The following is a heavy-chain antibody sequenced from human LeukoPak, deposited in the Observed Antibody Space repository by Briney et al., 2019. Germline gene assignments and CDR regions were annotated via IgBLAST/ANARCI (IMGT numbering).Heavy chain of an antibody. CDR1: GYTFTSYV. CDR3: ARDLEYCSGGSCPNY. V-gene: IGHV1-18*01. J-gene: IGHJ4*02. Sequence: ASVKVSCKASGYTFTSYVIIWVRQAPGQGLEWMGRINAYSGNTDYAQKFQDRFIMTTDTSTSTAYMELRSLRSDDTAVYYCARDLEYCSGGSCPNYWGQGTLVTVSS. D-gene: IGHD2-15*01. CDR2: INAYSGNT.